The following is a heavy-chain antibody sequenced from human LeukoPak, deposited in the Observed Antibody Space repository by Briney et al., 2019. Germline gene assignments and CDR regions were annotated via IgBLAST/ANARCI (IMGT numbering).Heavy chain of an antibody. CDR1: GYTLTELS. CDR3: APYMVRGREPFDI. V-gene: IGHV1-24*01. J-gene: IGHJ3*02. CDR2: FDPEDGKT. Sequence: GASVKVSCKVSGYTLTELSMHWVRQAPGKGLEWMGGFDPEDGKTIYAQKFQGRVTMTEDTSTDTDYMELSSLRSEDTAVYYCAPYMVRGREPFDIWGQGTMVTVSS. D-gene: IGHD3-10*01.